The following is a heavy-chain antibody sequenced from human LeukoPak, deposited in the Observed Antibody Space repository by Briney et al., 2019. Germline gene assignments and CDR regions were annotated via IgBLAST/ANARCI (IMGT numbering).Heavy chain of an antibody. CDR3: ARAMRSGYDY. D-gene: IGHD5-12*01. V-gene: IGHV3-48*02. Sequence: GGSLRLSCAASGFTFSNYGMNWVRQAPGKGLEWVSYISSGSDAIYYADSVKGQFSISRDNAKNSLYLEMNSLRDEDTAVYFCARAMRSGYDYWGQGTLVIVSS. J-gene: IGHJ4*02. CDR2: ISSGSDAI. CDR1: GFTFSNYG.